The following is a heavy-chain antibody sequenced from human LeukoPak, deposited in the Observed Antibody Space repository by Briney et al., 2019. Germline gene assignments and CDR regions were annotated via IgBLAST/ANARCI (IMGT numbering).Heavy chain of an antibody. CDR3: AMKFSRDYYYMDV. Sequence: GGSLRLSCEVSGFSIEDFGMSWVRQPPGKGLEWVSGVTWNGGSTGYAASVEGRFTISRDNAKNSLYLQMNSLRAEDTALYYCAMKFSRDYYYMDVWGKGTTVTVSS. V-gene: IGHV3-20*04. CDR2: VTWNGGST. J-gene: IGHJ6*03. CDR1: GFSIEDFG.